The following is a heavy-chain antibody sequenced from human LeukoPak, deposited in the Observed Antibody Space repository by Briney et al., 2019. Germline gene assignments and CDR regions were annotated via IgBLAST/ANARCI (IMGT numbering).Heavy chain of an antibody. CDR2: MNPNSGNT. CDR3: AIDSRDGLKRAYAFDI. D-gene: IGHD5-24*01. J-gene: IGHJ3*02. CDR1: GYTFTSYD. Sequence: GASVKVSCKASGYTFTSYDINWVRQATGQGLEWMGWMNPNSGNTGYAQKFQGRVTMTRNTSISTAYMELSSLRSEDTAVYYCAIDSRDGLKRAYAFDIWGQGTMVTVSS. V-gene: IGHV1-8*01.